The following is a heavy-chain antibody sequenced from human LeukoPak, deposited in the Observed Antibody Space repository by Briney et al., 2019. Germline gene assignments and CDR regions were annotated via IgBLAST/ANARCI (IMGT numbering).Heavy chain of an antibody. V-gene: IGHV1-69*04. J-gene: IGHJ6*02. CDR1: GGTFSSYA. Sequence: SVKVSCKASGGTFSSYAISWVRQASGQGLEWMGRIIPILGIANYAQKFQGRVTITADKSTSTAYMELSSLRSEDTAVYYCAREMATINPYYYGMDVWGQGTTVTVSS. CDR3: AREMATINPYYYGMDV. D-gene: IGHD5-24*01. CDR2: IIPILGIA.